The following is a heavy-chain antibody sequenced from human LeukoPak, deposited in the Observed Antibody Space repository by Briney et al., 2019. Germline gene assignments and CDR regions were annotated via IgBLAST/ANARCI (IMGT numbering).Heavy chain of an antibody. D-gene: IGHD5-12*01. CDR1: GYTFTSYG. V-gene: IGHV1-18*01. CDR3: ASTVATRQTGENAFDI. Sequence: ASVKVSCKASGYTFTSYGISWVRQAPGQGLEWMGWISAYNGNTNYAQKLQGRVTMTTDTSTSTAYMELRSLRSDDTAVYYCASTVATRQTGENAFDIWGQGTMVTVSS. J-gene: IGHJ3*02. CDR2: ISAYNGNT.